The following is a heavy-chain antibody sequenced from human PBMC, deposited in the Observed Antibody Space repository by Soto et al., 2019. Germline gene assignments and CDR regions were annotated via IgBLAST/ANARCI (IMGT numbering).Heavy chain of an antibody. D-gene: IGHD6-13*01. Sequence: ASVQVSCKASGYTFTSYYMHWVRQAPGQGLEWMGIINPSGGSTSYAQKFQGRVTMTRDTSTSTVYMELSSLRSEDTAVYYCARDRGPQPPARTNRIAAAGTPYPDYWGQGTLVTVSS. V-gene: IGHV1-46*01. CDR3: ARDRGPQPPARTNRIAAAGTPYPDY. J-gene: IGHJ4*02. CDR1: GYTFTSYY. CDR2: INPSGGST.